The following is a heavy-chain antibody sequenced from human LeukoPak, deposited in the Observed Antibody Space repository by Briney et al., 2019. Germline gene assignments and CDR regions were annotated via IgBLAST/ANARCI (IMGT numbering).Heavy chain of an antibody. CDR1: GFTFSSYA. CDR2: IGASGGST. D-gene: IGHD3-9*01. V-gene: IGHV3-23*01. Sequence: GGSLRLSCATSGFTFSSYAMSWVRKAPGKGLEWVSGIGASGGSTYYADSVKGRFTISRDNSKNTLYLQMNSLRTEDTAVYYCAKAEGYDILTGLDYWGQGTLVTVSS. J-gene: IGHJ4*02. CDR3: AKAEGYDILTGLDY.